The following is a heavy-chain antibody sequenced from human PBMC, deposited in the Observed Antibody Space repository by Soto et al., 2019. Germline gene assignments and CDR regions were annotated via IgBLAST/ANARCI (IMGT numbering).Heavy chain of an antibody. CDR1: GFTFSSYG. CDR3: ANGERWELLGIGDY. J-gene: IGHJ4*02. Sequence: QVQLVESGGGVVQPGRSLRLSCAASGFTFSSYGMHWVRQAPGKGLEWVAVISYDGSNKYYADSVKGRFTISRDNSKNTLYLQMKSLRAEDTAVYYCANGERWELLGIGDYWGQGTLVTVSS. CDR2: ISYDGSNK. D-gene: IGHD1-26*01. V-gene: IGHV3-30*18.